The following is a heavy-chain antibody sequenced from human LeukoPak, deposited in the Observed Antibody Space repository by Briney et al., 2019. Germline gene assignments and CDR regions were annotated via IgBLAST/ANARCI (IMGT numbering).Heavy chain of an antibody. CDR1: GGSISSSNW. V-gene: IGHV4-4*02. CDR3: AAKGYYGSGSYHG. D-gene: IGHD3-10*01. CDR2: IYHSGST. J-gene: IGHJ4*02. Sequence: SETLSLTCAVSGGSISSSNWWSWVRQPPGKGLEWIGEIYHSGSTNYNPSLKSRVTISVDKSKNHFSLKLSSVTAADTAVYYCAAKGYYGSGSYHGWGQGTLVTVSS.